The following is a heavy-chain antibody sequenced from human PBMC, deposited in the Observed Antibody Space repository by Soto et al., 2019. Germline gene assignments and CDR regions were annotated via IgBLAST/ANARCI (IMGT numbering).Heavy chain of an antibody. CDR3: ARDRPGDEGDAVDI. V-gene: IGHV3-53*02. J-gene: IGHJ3*02. CDR1: GLIVSTNY. CDR2: LYSGGST. D-gene: IGHD3-10*01. Sequence: EVQLVETGGGLIQPGGSLRLSCAASGLIVSTNYMNWVRQAPGKGLEWVSVLYSGGSTHYAGYVKGRFIISRDNSKNTLYLQMNSLRAEDTAVYYCARDRPGDEGDAVDIWGHGTLVTVSS.